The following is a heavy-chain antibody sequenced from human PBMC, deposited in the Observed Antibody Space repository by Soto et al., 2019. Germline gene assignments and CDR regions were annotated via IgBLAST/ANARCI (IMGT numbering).Heavy chain of an antibody. J-gene: IGHJ6*02. CDR3: AREPHYGMDV. Sequence: PSETLSLTCSVPYGSISTFHWSWIRQSAGKGLEWIGRIHATESSNYNPSFKSRVTMSVDTSKNQFYLKVRSVTAADTAVYYCAREPHYGMDVWGRGTTVTVSS. CDR1: YGSISTFH. CDR2: IHATESS. V-gene: IGHV4-4*07.